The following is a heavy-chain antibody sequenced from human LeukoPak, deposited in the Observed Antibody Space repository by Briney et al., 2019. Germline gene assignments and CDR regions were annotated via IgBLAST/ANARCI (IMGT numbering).Heavy chain of an antibody. Sequence: SETLSLTCTVSGGSISSYYWSWIRQPPGKGLEWIGYIYYSGSTNYNPSLKSRVTISVDTSKNQFSLKLSSVTAADTAVYYCARPTCSGGSCSIDYWGQGTLVTVSS. CDR2: IYYSGST. CDR3: ARPTCSGGSCSIDY. CDR1: GGSISSYY. D-gene: IGHD2-15*01. J-gene: IGHJ4*02. V-gene: IGHV4-59*01.